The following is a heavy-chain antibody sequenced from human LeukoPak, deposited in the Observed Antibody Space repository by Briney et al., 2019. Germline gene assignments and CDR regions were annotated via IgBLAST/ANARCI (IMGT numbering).Heavy chain of an antibody. Sequence: KPGGSLSLSCAASGFTFSNAWMSWVRQAPGKGLEWVGRIKSKTEGGTTDYGAPVKGRFTISRDYSKNTLYLQMHSLKTEDTAVYYCTTGRLYCSNGVCYLPAYWGQGALVTVSS. CDR1: GFTFSNAW. CDR2: IKSKTEGGTT. V-gene: IGHV3-15*01. CDR3: TTGRLYCSNGVCYLPAY. J-gene: IGHJ4*02. D-gene: IGHD2-8*01.